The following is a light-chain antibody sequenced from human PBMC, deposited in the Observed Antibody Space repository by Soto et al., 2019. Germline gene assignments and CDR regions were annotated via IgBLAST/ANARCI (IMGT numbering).Light chain of an antibody. V-gene: IGKV1-39*01. CDR1: RTIANY. J-gene: IGKJ1*01. Sequence: DIQMTQSRASRSASVGDRGLIPRRSKRTIANYVNRYQQRPGDVPKLVIYSASTLQTAVPSRFSGTGSGTEFSLTVTSLLPEDFATYYCAQTYSTPWTFGQGPKVDI. CDR2: SAS. CDR3: AQTYSTPWT.